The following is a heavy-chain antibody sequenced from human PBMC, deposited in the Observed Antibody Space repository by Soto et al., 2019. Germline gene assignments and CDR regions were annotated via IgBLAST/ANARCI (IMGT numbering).Heavy chain of an antibody. D-gene: IGHD3-10*01. J-gene: IGHJ6*03. CDR1: GYTFTSYD. V-gene: IGHV1-8*01. CDR2: MNPNSGNT. CDR3: ARVAVRGVSYYYYYMDV. Sequence: ASVKVSCKASGYTFTSYDINWVRQATGQALEWMGWMNPNSGNTGYAQKFQGRVTMTRNTSISTAYMELSSLRSEDTAVYYCARVAVRGVSYYYYYMDVWGKGTTVTVSS.